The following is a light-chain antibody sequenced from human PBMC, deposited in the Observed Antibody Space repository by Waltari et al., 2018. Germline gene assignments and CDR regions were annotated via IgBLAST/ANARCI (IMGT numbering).Light chain of an antibody. J-gene: IGLJ2*01. V-gene: IGLV2-8*01. CDR3: SSYAGSNNLV. Sequence: QSALTQPPSASGSPGQSVTISCTGTSSDVGDYVYWYQQHPGKAPKLMIPEVTKRPSGVPDRCSGSESGNTGSLTVSGLQAEYEADYYCSSYAGSNNLVFGGGTKLTVL. CDR2: EVT. CDR1: SSDVGDY.